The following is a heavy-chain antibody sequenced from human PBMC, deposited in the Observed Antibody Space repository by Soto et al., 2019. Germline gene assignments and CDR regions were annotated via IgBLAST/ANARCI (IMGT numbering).Heavy chain of an antibody. V-gene: IGHV1-3*01. J-gene: IGHJ3*02. Sequence: GASVKVSCKASGYTFTSYAMHWVRQAPGQRLEWMGWINAGNGNTKYSQKFQGRVTITRDTSASTAYMELSSLRSEDTAVYYCAIDRCTNGVCYSIDIWGQGTMVTVSS. CDR2: INAGNGNT. D-gene: IGHD2-8*01. CDR1: GYTFTSYA. CDR3: AIDRCTNGVCYSIDI.